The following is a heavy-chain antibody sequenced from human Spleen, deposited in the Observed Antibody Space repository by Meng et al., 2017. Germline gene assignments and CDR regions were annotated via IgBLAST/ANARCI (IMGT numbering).Heavy chain of an antibody. D-gene: IGHD1-26*01. CDR3: AYRRGSLWEDWFDP. J-gene: IGHJ5*02. CDR2: IYWDDDK. V-gene: IGHV2-5*02. Sequence: QITLKESGPTLVKPTQTLTLTCTFSGFSLSTSGVDVGWIRQPPGKALEWLAVIYWDDDKRYSPSLKSRLTITKDTSQNQVVLTMTNMDSVDTATYYCAYRRGSLWEDWFDPWGQGTLVTVSS. CDR1: GFSLSTSGVD.